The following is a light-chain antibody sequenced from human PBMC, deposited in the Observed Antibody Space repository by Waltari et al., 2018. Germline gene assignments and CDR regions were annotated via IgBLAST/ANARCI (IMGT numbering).Light chain of an antibody. CDR3: QVWDSNSDHLVM. Sequence: SYVVTQPPSVSVAPGQTARITCGGNNIGTKSVHWYQQKPGQAPVLVVYDDIARPSGISERFSGSNSGNTATLTISRVEAGDEADYYCQVWDSNSDHLVMFGGGTKLTVL. V-gene: IGLV3-21*02. CDR2: DDI. J-gene: IGLJ3*02. CDR1: NIGTKS.